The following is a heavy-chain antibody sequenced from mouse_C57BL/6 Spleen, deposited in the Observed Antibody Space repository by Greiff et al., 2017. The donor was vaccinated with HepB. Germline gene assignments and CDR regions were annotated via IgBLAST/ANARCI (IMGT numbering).Heavy chain of an antibody. Sequence: VKLVESGPGLVAPSQSLSISCTVSGFSFTSYAISWVRQPPGKGLEWLGVIWTGGGTNYNSALKSRLSISKDNSKSQVFLKMNSLQTDDTARYYCARILPLYGGFAYWGQGTLVTVSA. J-gene: IGHJ3*01. V-gene: IGHV2-9-1*01. CDR3: ARILPLYGGFAY. CDR2: IWTGGGT. CDR1: GFSFTSYA. D-gene: IGHD1-1*02.